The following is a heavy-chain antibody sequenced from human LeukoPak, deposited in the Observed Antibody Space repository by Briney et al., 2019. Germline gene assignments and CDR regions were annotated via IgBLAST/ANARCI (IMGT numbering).Heavy chain of an antibody. V-gene: IGHV4-4*02. CDR3: ARGRYSYGGGGGWFDP. CDR1: GGSITSTNY. J-gene: IGHJ5*02. Sequence: SETLSLTCGVSGGSITSTNYWTWVRQPPGKGLEWIGEVNLQGSTNYNPSLMGRVAISVDMSENHISLQLTSVTAADTAVYYCARGRYSYGGGGGWFDPWGQGTLVTVAS. CDR2: VNLQGST. D-gene: IGHD5-18*01.